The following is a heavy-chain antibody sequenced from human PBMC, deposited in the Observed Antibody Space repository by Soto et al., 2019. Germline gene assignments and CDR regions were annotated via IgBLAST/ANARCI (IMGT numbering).Heavy chain of an antibody. CDR3: AREKGITIFGLVPSMDV. D-gene: IGHD3-3*01. V-gene: IGHV1-2*02. CDR2: INPNSGGT. Sequence: ASVKVSCKASGYTFTGYYMHWVRQAPGQGLEWMGWINPNSGGTNYAQKFQGRVTMTRDTSISTAYMELSRLRSDDTAVYYCAREKGITIFGLVPSMDVWGQGTTVTVSS. J-gene: IGHJ6*02. CDR1: GYTFTGYY.